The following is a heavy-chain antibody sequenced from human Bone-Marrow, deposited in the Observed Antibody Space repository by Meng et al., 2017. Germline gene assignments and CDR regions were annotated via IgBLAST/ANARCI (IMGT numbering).Heavy chain of an antibody. CDR1: GGSVSSGPYY. J-gene: IGHJ4*02. CDR2: KFHDGTT. CDR3: ARDNMGSIDY. V-gene: IGHV4-61*01. Sequence: QMQRQESGRGLVRPSETLSLTCTVSGGSVSSGPYYWTWVRQPPGKGLEWIGYKFHDGTTNYNPSLKSRVTMSVDASKKQFSLNLSSVTAADTAVYYCARDNMGSIDYWGQGTLVTVSS. D-gene: IGHD1-26*01.